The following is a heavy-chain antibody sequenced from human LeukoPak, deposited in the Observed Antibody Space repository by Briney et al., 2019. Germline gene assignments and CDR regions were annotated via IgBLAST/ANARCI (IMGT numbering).Heavy chain of an antibody. D-gene: IGHD3-10*01. V-gene: IGHV4-59*01. CDR1: GGSISSYY. Sequence: SETLSLTRTVSGGSISSYYWSWIRQPPGKGLEWIGYIYYSGSTNYNPSLKSRVTISVDTSKNQFSLKLSSVTAADTAVYYCARDRRTYYGSGSYSQSSWFDPWGQGTLVTVSS. J-gene: IGHJ5*02. CDR3: ARDRRTYYGSGSYSQSSWFDP. CDR2: IYYSGST.